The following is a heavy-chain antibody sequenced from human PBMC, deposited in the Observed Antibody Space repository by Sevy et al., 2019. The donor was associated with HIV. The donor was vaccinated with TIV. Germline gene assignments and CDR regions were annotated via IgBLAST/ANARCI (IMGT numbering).Heavy chain of an antibody. V-gene: IGHV3-53*01. J-gene: IGHJ4*02. Sequence: GGSLRLSCAASGFIVSSSPMSWVRQAPGKGLEWLSVFSGGLKTYYADSVRGRFTISRDSSENTLSLQMNSLRAEDTAVYFCTTDQWDNGSGSFYFDNWGEGTLVTVPS. CDR3: TTDQWDNGSGSFYFDN. CDR1: GFIVSSSP. D-gene: IGHD3-10*01. CDR2: FSGGLKT.